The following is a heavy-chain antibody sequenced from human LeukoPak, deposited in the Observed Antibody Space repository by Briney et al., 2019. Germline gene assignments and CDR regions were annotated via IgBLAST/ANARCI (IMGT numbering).Heavy chain of an antibody. CDR1: GVSLIRSISY. CDR3: ARLWSTYCSGGSCPHQPNY. Sequence: PSETLSLTCTLSGVSLIRSISYCGCVRQPRGRGLGSYVCIFHSGSTYYNPSLKSRVTISVRTSKNQFSLKLSSVTAADTALYYCARLWSTYCSGGSCPHQPNYWGQGTLVTVSS. CDR2: IFHSGST. V-gene: IGHV4-39*01. J-gene: IGHJ4*02. D-gene: IGHD2-15*01.